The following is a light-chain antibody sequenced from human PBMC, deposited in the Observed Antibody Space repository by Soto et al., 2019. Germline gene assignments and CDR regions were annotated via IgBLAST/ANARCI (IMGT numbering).Light chain of an antibody. V-gene: IGLV2-14*03. CDR1: SSDVGGYNY. CDR3: TSFTSSSTWV. J-gene: IGLJ3*02. Sequence: QSALTQPASVSGSPGQLITISCTGTSSDVGGYNYVSWFQQHPGKAPKLKIYEVSNRPSGVSNRFSGSKSGYTASLTISELQAEDEADYYCTSFTSSSTWVFGGGTKLTVL. CDR2: EVS.